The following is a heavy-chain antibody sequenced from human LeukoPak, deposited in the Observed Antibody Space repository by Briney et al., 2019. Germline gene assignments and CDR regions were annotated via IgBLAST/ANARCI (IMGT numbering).Heavy chain of an antibody. Sequence: PSETLSLTCTVSGGSISSATYCWSWIRQPAGKGLEWIGHIHTSGTTNYNPSLKSRVTISLDTSKNQFSLELSSVTAADTAVYYCARGIPGYYDSSGYYPYFDYWGQGTLVTVSS. D-gene: IGHD3-22*01. J-gene: IGHJ4*02. V-gene: IGHV4-61*09. CDR2: IHTSGTT. CDR3: ARGIPGYYDSSGYYPYFDY. CDR1: GGSISSATYC.